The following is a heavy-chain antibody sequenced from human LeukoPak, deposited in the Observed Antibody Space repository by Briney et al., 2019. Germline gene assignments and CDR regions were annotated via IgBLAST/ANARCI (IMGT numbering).Heavy chain of an antibody. V-gene: IGHV4-4*02. CDR2: IYHSGST. J-gene: IGHJ4*02. CDR3: ARDRGYYDSSGYYRVIDY. Sequence: SETLSLACAVSGGSISSSNWWSWVRQPPGKGLEWIGEIYHSGSTNYNPSLKSRVTISVDKSKNQFSLKLSSVTAADTAVYYCARDRGYYDSSGYYRVIDYWGQGTLVTVSS. CDR1: GGSISSSNW. D-gene: IGHD3-22*01.